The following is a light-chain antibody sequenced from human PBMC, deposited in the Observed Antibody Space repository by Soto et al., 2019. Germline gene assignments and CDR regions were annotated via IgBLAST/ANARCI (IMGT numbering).Light chain of an antibody. CDR1: SSDVGDYNY. V-gene: IGLV2-11*01. J-gene: IGLJ3*02. Sequence: SALTQPRSVSGSPGQSVTISCTGTSSDVGDYNYVPWYQQHPGKAPKLLIYAVNMRPSGVPDRFSGAKSGNTASLTISGLQAEDEADYSCCSYAGSYTWVFGGGTKLTVL. CDR2: AVN. CDR3: CSYAGSYTWV.